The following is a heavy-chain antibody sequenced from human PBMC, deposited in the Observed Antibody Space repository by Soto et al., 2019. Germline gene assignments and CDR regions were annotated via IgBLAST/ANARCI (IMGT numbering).Heavy chain of an antibody. J-gene: IGHJ4*02. CDR2: IKQDGSEK. CDR1: GFTFSAYC. Sequence: EVQLVESGGGLVRPGGSLRLSCAASGFTFSAYCMSWVRQAPGKGLEWVANIKQDGSEKYYVDSVKGRFTISRDNAENSLYLQMNSLRAEDTAVYYCTRGGCSSESYCCFDYRGQGTLVTVSS. D-gene: IGHD1-26*01. V-gene: IGHV3-7*01. CDR3: TRGGCSSESYCCFDY.